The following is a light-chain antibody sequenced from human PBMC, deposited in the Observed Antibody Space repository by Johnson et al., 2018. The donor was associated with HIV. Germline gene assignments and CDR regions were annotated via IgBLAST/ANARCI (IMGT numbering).Light chain of an antibody. CDR3: GTWDSSLSAGV. CDR2: DNN. Sequence: QSILTQPPSVSAAPGQKVTISCSGSSSNIGNNYVSWYQQLPGTAPKLLIYDNNKRPSGIPDRFSGSTSGTSATLGITGLQTGDEADYYCGTWDSSLSAGVFGTGTKVTGL. V-gene: IGLV1-51*01. J-gene: IGLJ1*01. CDR1: SSNIGNNY.